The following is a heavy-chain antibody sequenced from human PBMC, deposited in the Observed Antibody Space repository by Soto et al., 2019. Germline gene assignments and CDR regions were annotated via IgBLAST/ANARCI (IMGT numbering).Heavy chain of an antibody. Sequence: QVQLQESGPGLVKPSGTLSLTCAVSGGSISSSNWWSWVRQPPGKGLEWIGEIYHSGSTNYNPSLKSRVTTSVDKSKNQFSLKLSSVTAADTAVYYCASPQSGSSSSWYRLDYWGQGTLVTVSS. CDR2: IYHSGST. D-gene: IGHD6-13*01. V-gene: IGHV4-4*02. CDR3: ASPQSGSSSSWYRLDY. J-gene: IGHJ4*02. CDR1: GGSISSSNW.